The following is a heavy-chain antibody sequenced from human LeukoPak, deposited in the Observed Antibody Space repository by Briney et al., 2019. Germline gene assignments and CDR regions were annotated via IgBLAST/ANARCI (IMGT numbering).Heavy chain of an antibody. Sequence: SETLSLTCTVSGGSISSYYWSWIRQPPGKGLEWIGYFYYSGSTNYNPSLKSRLSMSIDTSKNEFSLKLSSVTAADTAVYYCARRGGGWLREDYWGQGTLVTVSS. CDR2: FYYSGST. V-gene: IGHV4-59*12. D-gene: IGHD5-12*01. CDR3: ARRGGGWLREDY. CDR1: GGSISSYY. J-gene: IGHJ4*02.